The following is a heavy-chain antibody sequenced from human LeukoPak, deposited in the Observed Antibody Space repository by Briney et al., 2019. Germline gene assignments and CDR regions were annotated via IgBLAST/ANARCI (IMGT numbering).Heavy chain of an antibody. V-gene: IGHV4-34*01. CDR3: ARGTQHDY. J-gene: IGHJ4*02. Sequence: PSETLSLTCAVYGGSFSGYYWSWTRQPPGKGLEWIGEINHSGSTNYNPSLKSRVTISVDTSKNQFSLKLSSVTAADTAVYYCARGTQHDYWGQGTLVTVSS. CDR1: GGSFSGYY. CDR2: INHSGST.